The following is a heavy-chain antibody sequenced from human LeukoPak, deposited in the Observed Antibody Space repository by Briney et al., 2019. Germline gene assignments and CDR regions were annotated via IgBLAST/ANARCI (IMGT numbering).Heavy chain of an antibody. CDR1: GFTFSSYA. Sequence: GGSLRPSCSASGFTFSSYAMHWVRQAPGKGLEYVSAISSNGGSTYYADSVKGRFTISRDNSKITLYLQMSSLRAEDTAVYYCVKSYNWNDVPYYFDYWGQGTLVTVSS. D-gene: IGHD1-1*01. V-gene: IGHV3-64D*06. CDR3: VKSYNWNDVPYYFDY. CDR2: ISSNGGST. J-gene: IGHJ4*02.